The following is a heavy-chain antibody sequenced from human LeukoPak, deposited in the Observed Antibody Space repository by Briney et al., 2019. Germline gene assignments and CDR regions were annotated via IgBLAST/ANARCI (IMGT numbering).Heavy chain of an antibody. CDR3: ARVGGAPLGAFDI. V-gene: IGHV4-59*01. CDR1: GASISSYY. D-gene: IGHD3-16*01. Sequence: SETLSLTCSVSGASISSYYWSWIRQSPGKGLEWIGYIYYSGTTNYNPSLKSRVSISKDVSKNQFSLRVTSVTAADPAVYYCARVGGAPLGAFDIWGQGTVVTVSS. J-gene: IGHJ3*02. CDR2: IYYSGTT.